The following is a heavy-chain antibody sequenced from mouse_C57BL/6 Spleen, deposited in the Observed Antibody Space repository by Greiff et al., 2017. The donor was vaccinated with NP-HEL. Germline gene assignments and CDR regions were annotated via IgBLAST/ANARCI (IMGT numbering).Heavy chain of an antibody. CDR2: ISSGGDYI. D-gene: IGHD1-1*01. J-gene: IGHJ2*01. Sequence: EVQVVESGEGLVKPGGSLKLSCAASGFTFSSYAMSWVRQTPEKRLEWVAYISSGGDYIYYADTVKGRFTISRDNARNTLYLQMSSLKSEDTAMYYCTRGVGTTVVVSFDYWGQGTTLTVSS. V-gene: IGHV5-9-1*02. CDR1: GFTFSSYA. CDR3: TRGVGTTVVVSFDY.